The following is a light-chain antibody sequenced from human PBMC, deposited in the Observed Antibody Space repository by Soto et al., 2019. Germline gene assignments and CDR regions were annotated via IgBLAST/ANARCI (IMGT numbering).Light chain of an antibody. V-gene: IGLV1-44*01. CDR1: SANIGEKT. J-gene: IGLJ2*01. Sequence: QSVLTQPPSASGTPGQRVTISCSGGSANIGEKTVSWYQQFPGTAPTLLIYDDNQRPSGVPDRFSGSKSGTSVSLAINGLRSEDEATYYCATWDDSLDDPVVFGGGTKLTVL. CDR3: ATWDDSLDDPVV. CDR2: DDN.